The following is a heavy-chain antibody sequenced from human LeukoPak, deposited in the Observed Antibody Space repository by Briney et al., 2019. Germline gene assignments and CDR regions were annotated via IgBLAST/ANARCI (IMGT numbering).Heavy chain of an antibody. CDR2: IYPGDSDT. V-gene: IGHV5-51*01. Sequence: GESLKISCKGSGYSFTSYWIGWVRQMPGKGLEWMGIIYPGDSDTRYSPSFQGQVTISADKSISTAYLQWSSLKASDTAMYYCARHPSYDSSGYYPNYFDYWGQGTLVTVSS. CDR1: GYSFTSYW. D-gene: IGHD3-22*01. CDR3: ARHPSYDSSGYYPNYFDY. J-gene: IGHJ4*02.